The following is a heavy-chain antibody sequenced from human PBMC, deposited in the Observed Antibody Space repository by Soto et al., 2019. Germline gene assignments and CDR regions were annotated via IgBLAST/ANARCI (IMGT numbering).Heavy chain of an antibody. J-gene: IGHJ4*02. CDR1: GGSISSYH. Sequence: QVQLQESGPGLVKPSETLSLTCTVSGGSISSYHWSWIRQPPGKGLEWIGYIYYSGSTNYNPSLKSRGTLSVDTSKSQFSLKLSSVTAADTAVYFCARAFPLYCSGGSCYSYYFDYWGQGTLVTVSS. CDR3: ARAFPLYCSGGSCYSYYFDY. CDR2: IYYSGST. V-gene: IGHV4-59*01. D-gene: IGHD2-15*01.